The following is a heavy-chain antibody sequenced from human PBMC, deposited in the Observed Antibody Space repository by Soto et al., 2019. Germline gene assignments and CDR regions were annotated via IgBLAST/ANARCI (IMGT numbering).Heavy chain of an antibody. CDR1: GGSISSSSYY. D-gene: IGHD1-1*01. J-gene: IGHJ4*02. CDR2: IYYSGST. V-gene: IGHV4-39*01. Sequence: SETLSLTCTVSGGSISSSSYYWGWIRQPPGKGLEWIGSIYYSGSTYYNPSLKSRVTISVDTSKNQFSLKLSSVTAADTAVYYCAGHGNRDYWGQGTLVTVSS. CDR3: AGHGNRDY.